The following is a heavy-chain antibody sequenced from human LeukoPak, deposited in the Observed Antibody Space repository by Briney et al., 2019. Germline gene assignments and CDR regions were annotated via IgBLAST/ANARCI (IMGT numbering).Heavy chain of an antibody. CDR3: ARVGGTNYYYYGMDV. CDR2: MYYSGST. V-gene: IGHV4-39*07. Sequence: SETLSLTCTVSGGSISSSTSCWSWVRQPPGKGLEWIGCMYYSGSTYYGSSLKGRVTISLDTPKNQFSLKLSSVTAADMAVYYCARVGGTNYYYYGMDVWGQGTTVTVSS. D-gene: IGHD3-10*01. J-gene: IGHJ6*02. CDR1: GGSISSSTSC.